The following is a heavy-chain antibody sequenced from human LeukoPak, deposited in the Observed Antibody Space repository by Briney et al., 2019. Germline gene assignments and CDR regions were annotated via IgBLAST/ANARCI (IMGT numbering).Heavy chain of an antibody. D-gene: IGHD5-12*01. CDR1: GLTVSSNY. CDR3: AGRMVATFNY. CDR2: IYSGGST. V-gene: IGHV3-53*01. Sequence: GSLRLSCAASGLTVSSNYMSWVRQAPGKGLEWVSVIYSGGSTYYADSVKGRFTISRDNSKNTLDLQMNSLRAEDTAVYYCAGRMVATFNYWGQGTLVTVSS. J-gene: IGHJ4*02.